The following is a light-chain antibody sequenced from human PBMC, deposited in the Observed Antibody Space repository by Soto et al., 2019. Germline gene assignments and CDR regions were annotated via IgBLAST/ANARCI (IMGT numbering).Light chain of an antibody. CDR3: TSYTSGSTTYV. CDR1: SSDVGGYNY. CDR2: DVT. Sequence: QSALTQPASVSGSPGQSITISCTGTSSDVGGYNYVSWYQQHPGKAPKLMIYDVTNRPSGVSDRFSGSKSGNTASLTISCLQAEDEADYYCTSYTSGSTTYVFGTGTKLTVL. V-gene: IGLV2-14*01. J-gene: IGLJ1*01.